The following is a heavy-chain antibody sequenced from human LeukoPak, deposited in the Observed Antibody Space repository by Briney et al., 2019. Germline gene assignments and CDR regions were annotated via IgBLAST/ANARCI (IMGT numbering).Heavy chain of an antibody. D-gene: IGHD3-22*01. V-gene: IGHV1-69*13. Sequence: SVKVSCKASGGTFSSYAISWVRQAPGQGLEWMGGIIPIFGTANYAQKFQGRVTITADESTSTAYMELSSLRSEDTAVYYCARAWAYNDSSGYYYGFDYWGQGTLVTVSS. CDR1: GGTFSSYA. J-gene: IGHJ4*02. CDR3: ARAWAYNDSSGYYYGFDY. CDR2: IIPIFGTA.